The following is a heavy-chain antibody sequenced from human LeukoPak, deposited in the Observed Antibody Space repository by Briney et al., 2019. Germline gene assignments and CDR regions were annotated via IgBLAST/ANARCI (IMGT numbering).Heavy chain of an antibody. Sequence: SETVSLTCTVSGDSISINYWSWIRQPPGKGLEWIGYLYYSGSTKYNPSLKSRLTTSVDTSKNQFSLNLSSVTAADTAVYYCARYYGWGSYGFDPWGRGTLVSVSS. CDR1: GDSISINY. CDR3: ARYYGWGSYGFDP. J-gene: IGHJ5*02. D-gene: IGHD3-16*01. CDR2: LYYSGST. V-gene: IGHV4-59*12.